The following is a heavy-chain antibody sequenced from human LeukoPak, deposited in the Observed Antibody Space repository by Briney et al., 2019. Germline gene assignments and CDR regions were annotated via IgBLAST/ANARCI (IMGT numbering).Heavy chain of an antibody. V-gene: IGHV1-18*01. CDR2: ISAYNGNT. CDR1: GYTFTRYG. J-gene: IGHJ4*02. CDR3: ARAPPSYSSSWSYYFDY. D-gene: IGHD6-13*01. Sequence: ASVKVSCKASGYTFTRYGISWVRQAPGQGLEWMGWISAYNGNTNYAQKLQGRVTMTTDTSTSTAYMELRSLRSDDTAVYYCARAPPSYSSSWSYYFDYWGQGTLVTVSS.